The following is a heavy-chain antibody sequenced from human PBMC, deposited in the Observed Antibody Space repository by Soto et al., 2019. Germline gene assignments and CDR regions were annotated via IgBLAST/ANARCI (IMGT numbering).Heavy chain of an antibody. CDR2: INYSGST. J-gene: IGHJ4*02. D-gene: IGHD4-17*01. CDR3: ARHETLRGDYDY. CDR1: GGSISSYY. Sequence: SETLSLTCTVSGGSISSYYWSWIRQPPGKGLEWIGYINYSGSTNYNPSLKSRVTISVDTSKNQFSLKLSSVTAADTAVYYCARHETLRGDYDYWGQGTLVTVSS. V-gene: IGHV4-59*08.